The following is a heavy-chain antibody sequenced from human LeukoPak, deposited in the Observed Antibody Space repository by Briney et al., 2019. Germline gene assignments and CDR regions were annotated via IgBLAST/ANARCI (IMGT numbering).Heavy chain of an antibody. D-gene: IGHD2-2*02. CDR3: AREPVWSGYCSSTSCYNYFDY. J-gene: IGHJ4*02. Sequence: SQTLSLTCTVSGGSISSGDYYWSWIRQPPGKGLEWIGYIYYSGSTYYNPSLKSRVTISVDTSKNQFSLKLSSVTAADTAVYYCAREPVWSGYCSSTSCYNYFDYWGQGTLVTVSS. CDR2: IYYSGST. CDR1: GGSISSGDYY. V-gene: IGHV4-30-4*01.